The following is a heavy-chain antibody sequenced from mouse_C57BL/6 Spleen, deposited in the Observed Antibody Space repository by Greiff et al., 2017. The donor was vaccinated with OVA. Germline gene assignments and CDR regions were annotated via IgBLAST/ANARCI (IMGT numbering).Heavy chain of an antibody. V-gene: IGHV3-6*01. Sequence: EVQLVESGPGLVKPSQSLSLTCSVTGYSITSGYYWNWIRQFPGNKLEWMGYISYDGSNNYNPSLKNPISITRDTSKNQFFLKLNSVTTEDTATYYCARHDGSTDYWGQGTTLTVSS. J-gene: IGHJ2*01. D-gene: IGHD2-3*01. CDR3: ARHDGSTDY. CDR2: ISYDGSN. CDR1: GYSITSGYY.